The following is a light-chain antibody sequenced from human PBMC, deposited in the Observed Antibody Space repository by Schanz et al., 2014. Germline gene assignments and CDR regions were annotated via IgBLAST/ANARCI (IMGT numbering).Light chain of an antibody. CDR2: GNS. CDR3: SSYAGSKAL. CDR1: SSNIGAGYD. Sequence: QSVLTQPPSVSGAPGQRVTISCTGSSSNIGAGYDVQWYQQLPGTAPKLLIYGNSNRPSGVPDRFSGSKSGTSASLAITGLQAEDEADYYCSSYAGSKALFGGGTKLTVL. V-gene: IGLV1-40*01. J-gene: IGLJ3*02.